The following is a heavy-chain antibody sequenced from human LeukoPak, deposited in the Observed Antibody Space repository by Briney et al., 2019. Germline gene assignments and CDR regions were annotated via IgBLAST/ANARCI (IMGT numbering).Heavy chain of an antibody. Sequence: PSETLSLTCTVSGCSISSSSYYWGWIRQPPGKGLEWIGSIYYSGSTYYNPSLKSRVTISVDTSKNQFSLKLSSVTAADTAVYYCATYYDSSGYYQWYFDLWGRGTLVTVSS. V-gene: IGHV4-39*01. D-gene: IGHD3-22*01. CDR1: GCSISSSSYY. CDR2: IYYSGST. J-gene: IGHJ2*01. CDR3: ATYYDSSGYYQWYFDL.